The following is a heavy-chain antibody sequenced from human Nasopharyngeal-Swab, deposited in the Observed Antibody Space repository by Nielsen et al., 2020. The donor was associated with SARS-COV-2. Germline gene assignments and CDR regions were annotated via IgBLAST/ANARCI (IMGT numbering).Heavy chain of an antibody. CDR3: AKASPPLGGFEYCFDY. CDR1: GFTFSSYD. V-gene: IGHV3-13*01. D-gene: IGHD3-16*01. CDR2: IGTAGDT. Sequence: GESLKISCAASGFTFSSYDMHWVRQATGKGLEWVSAIGTAGDTYYPGSVKGRFTISRENAKNSLYLQMNSLRAEDTALYYCAKASPPLGGFEYCFDYWGQGTLVTVSS. J-gene: IGHJ4*02.